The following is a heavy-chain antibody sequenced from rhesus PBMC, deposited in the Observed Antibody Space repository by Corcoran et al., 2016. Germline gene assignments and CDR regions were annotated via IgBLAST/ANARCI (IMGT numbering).Heavy chain of an antibody. Sequence: QVQLQESGPGLVKPSETLSPTCASLGASIIIYWWSWIRQPQGKGLELIGEINGNSVSTYNNPPLKSRVTIAKDASKNKFSLKLSSVTAADTAVYYCATLVVFTAMVWGFDYWGQGVLVTVSS. CDR1: GASIIIYW. CDR3: ATLVVFTAMVWGFDY. CDR2: INGNSVST. D-gene: IGHD2-27*01. J-gene: IGHJ4*01. V-gene: IGHV4-80*01.